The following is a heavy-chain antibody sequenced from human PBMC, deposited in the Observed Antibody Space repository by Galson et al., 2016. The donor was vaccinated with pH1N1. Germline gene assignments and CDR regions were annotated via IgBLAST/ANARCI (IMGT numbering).Heavy chain of an antibody. Sequence: ETLSLTCSVSGGSMRSSDHYWAWVRQPPGKGLEWIGSVFHRGTTYCNLSLKSRVTISIDTSNKRFSLKVTSVSAADTAVYYRARGVAAASRFDLWGQGSLVAVSS. CDR3: ARGVAAASRFDL. V-gene: IGHV4-39*02. CDR1: GGSMRSSDHY. CDR2: VFHRGTT. J-gene: IGHJ5*02. D-gene: IGHD6-13*01.